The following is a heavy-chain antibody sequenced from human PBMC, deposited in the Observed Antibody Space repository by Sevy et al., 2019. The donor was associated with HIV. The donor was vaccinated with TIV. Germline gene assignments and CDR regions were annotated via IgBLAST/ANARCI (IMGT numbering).Heavy chain of an antibody. J-gene: IGHJ4*02. V-gene: IGHV3-30*18. D-gene: IGHD3-9*01. CDR2: ISYDGSNK. Sequence: GGSLRLSCAASGFTFSSYGMHWVRQAPGKGLEWVAVISYDGSNKYYADSVKGRFTISRDNSKNTLYLQMNSLRAEDTAVYYCAKDLGGYYDILTGLDYWGQGTLVTVSS. CDR1: GFTFSSYG. CDR3: AKDLGGYYDILTGLDY.